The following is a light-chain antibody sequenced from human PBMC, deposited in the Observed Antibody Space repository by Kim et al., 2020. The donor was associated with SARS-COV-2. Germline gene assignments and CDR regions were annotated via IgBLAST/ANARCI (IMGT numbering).Light chain of an antibody. CDR1: TGAVTSGYY. CDR2: SIN. Sequence: QAVVTQEPSLTVSPGGTVTLTCASSTGAVTSGYYPNWFQQKPGQAPRALIYSINNKHSWTPARFSGSLLGASAALTLSGAQPEDEAEYYCLLYYGGAWVFGGGTKLTVL. V-gene: IGLV7-43*01. CDR3: LLYYGGAWV. J-gene: IGLJ3*02.